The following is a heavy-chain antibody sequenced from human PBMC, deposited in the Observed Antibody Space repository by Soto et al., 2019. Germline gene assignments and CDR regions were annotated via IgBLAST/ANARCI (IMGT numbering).Heavy chain of an antibody. D-gene: IGHD1-26*01. J-gene: IGHJ6*02. V-gene: IGHV3-33*01. CDR2: IWYDGSNK. Sequence: GGSLRLSCAASGFTFSSYGMHWVRQAPGKGLEWVAVIWYDGSNKYYADSVKGRFTISRDNSKNTLYLQMNSLRAEDTAVYYCARGGSYYFNYGMDVWGQGATVTVSS. CDR1: GFTFSSYG. CDR3: ARGGSYYFNYGMDV.